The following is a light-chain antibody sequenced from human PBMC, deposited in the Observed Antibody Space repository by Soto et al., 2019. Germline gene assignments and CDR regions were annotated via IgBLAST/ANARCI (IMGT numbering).Light chain of an antibody. CDR3: GTWDSSLSAGPV. CDR2: DNN. CDR1: RSNIGNNY. Sequence: QSVLTQPPSVSAAPGQKVTISCSGSRSNIGNNYVSWYQQLPGTAPKLLIYDNNKRPSGIPDRFSGSKSGTSATLGITGLQTGDEADYYCGTWDSSLSAGPVFGGGTQLTVL. V-gene: IGLV1-51*01. J-gene: IGLJ7*01.